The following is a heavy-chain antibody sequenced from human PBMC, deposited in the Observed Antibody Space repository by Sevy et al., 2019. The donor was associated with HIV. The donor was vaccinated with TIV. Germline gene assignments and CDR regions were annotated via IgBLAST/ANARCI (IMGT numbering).Heavy chain of an antibody. J-gene: IGHJ5*02. V-gene: IGHV1-2*02. CDR2: INCNSGGT. CDR1: GYTFTGYH. D-gene: IGHD6-19*01. CDR3: TRIAVPGNINWCDP. Sequence: ASVKVSCKASGYTFTGYHMHWMRQAPGQGPEWMGWINCNSGGTMYAEKFQGRVTMTRDTATTTVSMELSRLTSDDTAVYYCTRIAVPGNINWCDPWGQGTLVTVSS.